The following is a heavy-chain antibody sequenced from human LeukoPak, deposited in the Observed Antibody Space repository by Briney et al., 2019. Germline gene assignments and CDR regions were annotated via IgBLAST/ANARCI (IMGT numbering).Heavy chain of an antibody. CDR2: ISGSGGRT. J-gene: IGHJ4*02. V-gene: IGHV3-23*01. D-gene: IGHD4-17*01. CDR3: ARAGGSTVSHSDY. CDR1: GFTFNNYA. Sequence: PGGSLRLSCAASGFTFNNYAMSWVRQAPGKGLEWVSAISGSGGRTYYADSVKGRFTISKDNAKNSLYLQMNSLRAEDTAVYYCARAGGSTVSHSDYWGQGTLVTVSS.